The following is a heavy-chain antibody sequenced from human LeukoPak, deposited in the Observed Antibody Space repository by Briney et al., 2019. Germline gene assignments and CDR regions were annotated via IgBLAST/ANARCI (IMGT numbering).Heavy chain of an antibody. J-gene: IGHJ6*02. CDR2: IIPIVGIA. D-gene: IGHD5-12*01. CDR3: ARTDPWGYTGYDPSRSYYYYGMDV. Sequence: ASVKVSCKASGGTFSSYAISWVRHAHRQGLEWMGRIIPIVGIANYAQKFQGRVTITADKSTSTAYMELSSLRSEDTAVYYCARTDPWGYTGYDPSRSYYYYGMDVWGQGTTVTVSS. CDR1: GGTFSSYA. V-gene: IGHV1-69*04.